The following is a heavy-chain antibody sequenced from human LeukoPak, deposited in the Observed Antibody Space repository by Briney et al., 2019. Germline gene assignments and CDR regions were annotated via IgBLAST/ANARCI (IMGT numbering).Heavy chain of an antibody. J-gene: IGHJ4*02. D-gene: IGHD2-15*01. CDR1: GXSISSSSYY. V-gene: IGHV4-39*01. CDR2: IYYSGST. Sequence: SETLSLTCTVSGXSISSSSYYWGWIRQPPGKGLEWIGSIYYSGSTYYNPSLKSRVTISVDTSKNQFSLKLSSVTAADTAVYYCASGVVVAASLDYWGQGTLVTVSS. CDR3: ASGVVVAASLDY.